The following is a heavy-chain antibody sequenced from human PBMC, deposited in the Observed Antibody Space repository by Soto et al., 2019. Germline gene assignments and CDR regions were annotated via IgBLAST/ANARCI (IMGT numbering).Heavy chain of an antibody. Sequence: GGTLRICCSASGFTFSSYAMHWVRQAPGKGLEWVAVISYDGSNKYYADSVKGRFTISRDNSKNTLYLQMNSLRAEDTAVYYCARESHRGYSGSYYPSFDYWGQGTLVTVSS. CDR1: GFTFSSYA. D-gene: IGHD1-26*01. CDR3: ARESHRGYSGSYYPSFDY. J-gene: IGHJ4*02. CDR2: ISYDGSNK. V-gene: IGHV3-30-3*01.